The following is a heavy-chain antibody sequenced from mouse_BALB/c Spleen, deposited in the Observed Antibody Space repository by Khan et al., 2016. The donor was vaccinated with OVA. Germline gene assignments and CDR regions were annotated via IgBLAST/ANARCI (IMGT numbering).Heavy chain of an antibody. D-gene: IGHD1-1*01. CDR2: ISYSGST. J-gene: IGHJ4*01. Sequence: EVQLQESGPGLVKPSQSLSLTCTVTGYSITTNYAWDWIRQFPGNKLEWMGYISYSGSTSYNPSLKSRISITRDTSKNPFFLQLNSVTTEDTATYYCARKNDYGYAVDYWGQGTSVTVSS. CDR1: GYSITTNYA. CDR3: ARKNDYGYAVDY. V-gene: IGHV3-2*02.